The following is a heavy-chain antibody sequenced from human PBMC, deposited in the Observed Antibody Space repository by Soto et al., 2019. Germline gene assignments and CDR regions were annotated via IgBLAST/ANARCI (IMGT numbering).Heavy chain of an antibody. CDR1: GYTFTGYY. CDR2: INPNSGGT. Sequence: ASVKVSCKASGYTFTGYYMHWVRQAPGQGLEWMGWINPNSGGTNYAQKFQGRVTMTRDTSISTAYMELSRLRSDDTAVYYCARDGYGSGGSCYDRGGYYYYGRDVWG. V-gene: IGHV1-2*02. CDR3: ARDGYGSGGSCYDRGGYYYYGRDV. J-gene: IGHJ6*02. D-gene: IGHD2-15*01.